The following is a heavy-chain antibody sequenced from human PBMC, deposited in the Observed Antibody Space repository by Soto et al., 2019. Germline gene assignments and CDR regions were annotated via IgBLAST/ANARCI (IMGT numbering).Heavy chain of an antibody. D-gene: IGHD3-22*01. CDR1: GYTFTSYY. CDR2: INPSGGST. J-gene: IGHJ3*02. Sequence: ASVKVSCKASGYTFTSYYMHWVRQAPGQGLEWMGIINPSGGSTSYAQKFQGRVTMTRDTSTSTVYMELSSLRSEDTAVYYCARVYYYDSSGYRDAYDIWGQGTMVTVSS. V-gene: IGHV1-46*01. CDR3: ARVYYYDSSGYRDAYDI.